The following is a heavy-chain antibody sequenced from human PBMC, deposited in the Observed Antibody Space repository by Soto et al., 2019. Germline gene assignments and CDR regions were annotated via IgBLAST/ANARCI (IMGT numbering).Heavy chain of an antibody. J-gene: IGHJ4*02. CDR3: AKGRITVAGPGYYFED. V-gene: IGHV3-9*01. CDR2: ISWSSSSI. CDR1: GFTFEHYA. Sequence: GGSLRLSCGASGFTFEHYAMHWVRQGPGKGLEWVSGISWSSSSIDYADSVKGRFTISRDNAKNSLYLQMNSLRAEDTALYYCAKGRITVAGPGYYFEDWGQGTLVTVSS. D-gene: IGHD6-19*01.